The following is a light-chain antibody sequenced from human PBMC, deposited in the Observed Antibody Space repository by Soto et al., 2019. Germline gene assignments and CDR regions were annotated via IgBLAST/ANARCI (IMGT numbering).Light chain of an antibody. Sequence: QAVVTQEPSLTVSPGGTVTLTCGSSTGAVTSTHYPYWFQQRPGQVPRALIYATTGKHSWTPARFSGSLLGGKPALTLSAAQPEDEAYYYCSLSYSGVRVFGGGTKLTVL. J-gene: IGLJ3*02. CDR1: TGAVTSTHY. V-gene: IGLV7-46*01. CDR2: ATT. CDR3: SLSYSGVRV.